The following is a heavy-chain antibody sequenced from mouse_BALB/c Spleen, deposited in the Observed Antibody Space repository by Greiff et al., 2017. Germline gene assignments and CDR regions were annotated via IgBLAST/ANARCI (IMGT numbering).Heavy chain of an antibody. CDR2: INPSSGYT. CDR1: GYTFTSYT. V-gene: IGHV1-4*02. Sequence: QVQLQQSAAELARPGASVKMSCKASGYTFTSYTMHWVKQRPGQGLEWIGYINPSSGYTEYNQKFKDKTTLTADKSSSTAYMQLSSLTSEDSAVYYCASAGYDGYYRAMDYWGQGTSVTVSS. CDR3: ASAGYDGYYRAMDY. D-gene: IGHD2-3*01. J-gene: IGHJ4*01.